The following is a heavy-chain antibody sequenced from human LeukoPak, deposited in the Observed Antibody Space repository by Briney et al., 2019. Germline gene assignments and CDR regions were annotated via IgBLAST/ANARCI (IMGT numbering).Heavy chain of an antibody. D-gene: IGHD2-21*02. V-gene: IGHV4-39*07. J-gene: IGHJ4*02. CDR1: GGSISSSSYY. Sequence: SETLSLTCTVSGGSISSSSYYWGWIRQPPGKGLEWIGSIHYSGSTYYNSSLKSRVTISVDTSKNQFSLKLSSVTAADTAVYYCARAYCVGDCTVLHIYFDNWGQGTLVTVSS. CDR2: IHYSGST. CDR3: ARAYCVGDCTVLHIYFDN.